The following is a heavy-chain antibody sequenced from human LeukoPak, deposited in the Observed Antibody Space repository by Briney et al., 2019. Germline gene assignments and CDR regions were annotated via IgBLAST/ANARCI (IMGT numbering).Heavy chain of an antibody. J-gene: IGHJ4*02. CDR3: VKVKRSWYDY. CDR2: ISSNGGST. V-gene: IGHV3-64D*09. CDR1: GFTFSSYA. D-gene: IGHD6-13*01. Sequence: PGGSLRLSCSASGFTFSSYAMHWVRQAPGKGLEYVSAISSNGGSTYYADSVKGRFTISRDNSKNTLYLQMSGLRAEDTAVYYCVKVKRSWYDYWGQGTLVTVSS.